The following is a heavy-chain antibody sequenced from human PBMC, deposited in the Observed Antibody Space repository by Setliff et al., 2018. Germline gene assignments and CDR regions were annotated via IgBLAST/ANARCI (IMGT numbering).Heavy chain of an antibody. V-gene: IGHV3-30*02. CDR1: GFDFKNYG. CDR2: IRLDGYNK. J-gene: IGHJ4*02. D-gene: IGHD3-16*01. CDR3: AKEITEGLMSCLDF. Sequence: PGGSLRLSCEASGFDFKNYGMHWVRQAPGKGLEWVTFIRLDGYNKYYRDSVRGRFTVFRDNSKNTMTLQMNSLRPDDTAVYYCAKEITEGLMSCLDFWGQGTLVTVSS.